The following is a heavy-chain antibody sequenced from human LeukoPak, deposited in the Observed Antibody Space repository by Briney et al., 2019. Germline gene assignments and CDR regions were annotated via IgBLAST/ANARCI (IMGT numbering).Heavy chain of an antibody. Sequence: SETLSLTCTVSGYSISSGYYWGWIRQPPGKGLEWIGSIYHSGSTYYNPSLKSRVTISVDTSKNQFSLKLSSVTAADTAVYYCARDPPHDYGAEGGDYWGQGTLVTVSS. D-gene: IGHD4-17*01. CDR2: IYHSGST. CDR1: GYSISSGYY. J-gene: IGHJ4*02. CDR3: ARDPPHDYGAEGGDY. V-gene: IGHV4-38-2*02.